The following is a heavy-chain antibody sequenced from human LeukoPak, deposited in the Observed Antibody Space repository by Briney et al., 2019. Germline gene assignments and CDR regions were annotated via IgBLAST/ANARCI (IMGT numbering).Heavy chain of an antibody. CDR2: INSDGSST. J-gene: IGHJ6*03. V-gene: IGHV3-74*01. Sequence: TGGSLRLSCAASGFTFSSYWMHWVRQAPGKGLVWVSRINSDGSSTSYADSVKGRFTISRDNAKNTLYLQMNSLRAEDTAVYYCARGAGDYFNYYYYYYMDVWGKGTTVTVSS. CDR3: ARGAGDYFNYYYYYYMDV. CDR1: GFTFSSYW. D-gene: IGHD4-17*01.